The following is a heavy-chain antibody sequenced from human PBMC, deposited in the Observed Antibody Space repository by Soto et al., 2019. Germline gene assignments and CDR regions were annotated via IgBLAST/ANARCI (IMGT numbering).Heavy chain of an antibody. D-gene: IGHD3-9*01. V-gene: IGHV1-2*04. J-gene: IGHJ3*02. CDR1: GYTFTGYY. CDR3: ARGLRGGVHYDILTGYHSDDAFDI. CDR2: INPNSGGT. Sequence: ASVKVSFKASGYTFTGYYMHWVRQAPGQGLEWMGWINPNSGGTNYAQKFQGWVTMTRDTSISTAYMELSRLRSDDTAVYYCARGLRGGVHYDILTGYHSDDAFDIWGQGTMVTGSS.